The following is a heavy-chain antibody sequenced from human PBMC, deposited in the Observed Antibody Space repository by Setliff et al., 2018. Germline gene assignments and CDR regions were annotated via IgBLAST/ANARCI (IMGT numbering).Heavy chain of an antibody. CDR1: GGSVSPYF. J-gene: IGHJ4*02. V-gene: IGHV4-4*08. CDR3: ARRDGSIIYREFFDY. CDR2: KSTRGDT. D-gene: IGHD3-10*01. Sequence: SETLSLTCTVSGGSVSPYFWNWIRQSPEKGLEWIGYKSTRGDTNSNPSLRSRLTMSLDTSRSQFSLNLTSVTAADTAVYYCARRDGSIIYREFFDYWGQGALVTVSS.